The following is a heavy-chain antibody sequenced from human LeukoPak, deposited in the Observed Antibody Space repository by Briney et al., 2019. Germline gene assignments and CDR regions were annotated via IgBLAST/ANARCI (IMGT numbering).Heavy chain of an antibody. CDR2: IKQDGSEK. CDR3: ARALTDSTKIGAFDI. CDR1: GFTFSSYW. D-gene: IGHD3-22*01. J-gene: IGHJ3*02. V-gene: IGHV3-7*01. Sequence: GGSLRLSCAASGFTFSSYWMSWVRQAPGKGLEWVANIKQDGSEKYYVDSVKGRFTISRDNAKNSLYPQMSSLRAEDTAVYYCARALTDSTKIGAFDIWGQGTMVTVSS.